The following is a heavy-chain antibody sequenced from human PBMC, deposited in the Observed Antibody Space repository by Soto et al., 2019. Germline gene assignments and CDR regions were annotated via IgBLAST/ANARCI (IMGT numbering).Heavy chain of an antibody. Sequence: EVQLLESGGALVQPGGSLRLSCAASGLTFSNYAMSWVRQAPGKGLEWVSGISDSGSGHSTYYADSVKGRFTISRDNSKNTLYLQMNSLRAEDTAVYYCASRNYYDTNGYYYFYYFDYWGQGTLVTVSS. V-gene: IGHV3-23*01. CDR1: GLTFSNYA. J-gene: IGHJ4*02. CDR2: ISDSGSGHST. CDR3: ASRNYYDTNGYYYFYYFDY. D-gene: IGHD3-22*01.